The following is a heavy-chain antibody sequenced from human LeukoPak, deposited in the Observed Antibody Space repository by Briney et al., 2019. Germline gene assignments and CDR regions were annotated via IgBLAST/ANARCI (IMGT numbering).Heavy chain of an antibody. V-gene: IGHV4-59*08. CDR3: ARHGGSLGYFDN. D-gene: IGHD1-26*01. Sequence: SETLSLTCTVSSGSISTFYWSWIRQPPGQGLEWIGYVYQSGTTSYNPSLKRRVTISADTSKNQFSLRVTSVTAAGTAVYYCARHGGSLGYFDNWGQGTLVTVSS. CDR2: VYQSGTT. CDR1: SGSISTFY. J-gene: IGHJ4*02.